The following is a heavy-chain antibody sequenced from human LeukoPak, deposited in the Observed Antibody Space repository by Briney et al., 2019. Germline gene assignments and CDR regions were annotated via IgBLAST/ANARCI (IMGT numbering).Heavy chain of an antibody. CDR2: INPNSGGT. V-gene: IGHV1-2*02. Sequence: GASVKVSCKASGYTLTGYYMHWVRQAPGQGLEWMGWINPNSGGTNYAQKFQGRVTMTRDTSISTAYMELSRLRSDDTAVYYCARAEYSSGWYDLIYAFDIWGQGTMVTVSS. CDR1: GYTLTGYY. J-gene: IGHJ3*02. D-gene: IGHD6-19*01. CDR3: ARAEYSSGWYDLIYAFDI.